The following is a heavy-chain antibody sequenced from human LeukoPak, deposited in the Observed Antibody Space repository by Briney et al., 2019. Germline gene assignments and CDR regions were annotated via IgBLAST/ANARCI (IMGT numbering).Heavy chain of an antibody. J-gene: IGHJ3*02. V-gene: IGHV5-51*01. CDR3: ASRPGGGAFDI. D-gene: IGHD4-23*01. CDR2: LYPGDSDT. Sequence: GESLTISCKGSGYTFTSYWTTWVRHMPGKGLEWRGVLYPGDSDTRYSPPFQGKVPISADTSISTAYPPWSRLKASDTAMYYCASRPGGGAFDIWGHGTMGTASS. CDR1: GYTFTSYW.